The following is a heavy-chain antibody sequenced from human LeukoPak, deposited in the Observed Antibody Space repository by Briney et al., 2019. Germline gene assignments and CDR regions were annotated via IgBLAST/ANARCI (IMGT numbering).Heavy chain of an antibody. CDR3: AKVGSHSSGYYYYFDY. CDR2: ISSSGSTI. CDR1: GFTFSSYE. J-gene: IGHJ4*02. D-gene: IGHD3-22*01. Sequence: GGSLRLSCAASGFTFSSYEMNWVRQAPGKGMEWVSYISSSGSTIYYEDAVKGRLTVSRDNSKNTLYLQMNSLRAEDTAVYYCAKVGSHSSGYYYYFDYWGQGTLVTVSS. V-gene: IGHV3-48*03.